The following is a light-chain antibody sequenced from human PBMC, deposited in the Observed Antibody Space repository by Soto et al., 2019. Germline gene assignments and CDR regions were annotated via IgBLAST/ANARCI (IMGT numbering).Light chain of an antibody. CDR1: SSNIGTGYD. V-gene: IGLV1-40*01. J-gene: IGLJ1*01. CDR3: QSFDSSLRGSV. Sequence: QSVLTQPPSVSWAPGQRVTISCTGSSSNIGTGYDVHWYQQLPGAAPKLLIYDNTNRPSGVPDRFSASKSGTSASLAITGLQAEDEADYYCQSFDSSLRGSVFGSGTKVTVL. CDR2: DNT.